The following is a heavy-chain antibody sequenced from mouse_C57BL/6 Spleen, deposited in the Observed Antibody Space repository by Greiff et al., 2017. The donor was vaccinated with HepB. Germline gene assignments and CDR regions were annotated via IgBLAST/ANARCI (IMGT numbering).Heavy chain of an antibody. V-gene: IGHV2-5*01. CDR2: IWRGGST. CDR3: AKGDGSSYFYAMDY. D-gene: IGHD1-1*01. J-gene: IGHJ4*01. Sequence: QVQLQQSGPGLVQPSQSLSITCTVSGFSLTSYGVHWVRQSPGKGLEWLGVIWRGGSTDYNAAFMSRLSITKDNSKSQVFFKMNSLQADDTAIYYCAKGDGSSYFYAMDYWGQGTSVTVSS. CDR1: GFSLTSYG.